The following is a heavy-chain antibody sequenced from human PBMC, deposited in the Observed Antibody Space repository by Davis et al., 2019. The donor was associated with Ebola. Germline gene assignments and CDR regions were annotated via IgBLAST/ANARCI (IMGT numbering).Heavy chain of an antibody. J-gene: IGHJ4*02. CDR3: ARGDGYDSWRGD. CDR2: MNPNSGNT. CDR1: GYTFTSYD. D-gene: IGHD3-3*01. Sequence: AASVKVSCKASGYTFTSYDINWVRQATGHGLEWMGWMNPNSGNTGSAQKFQGRITMTRNTSISTAYLELSSLKSEDTAVYYCARGDGYDSWRGDWGQGTLVTVSS. V-gene: IGHV1-8*01.